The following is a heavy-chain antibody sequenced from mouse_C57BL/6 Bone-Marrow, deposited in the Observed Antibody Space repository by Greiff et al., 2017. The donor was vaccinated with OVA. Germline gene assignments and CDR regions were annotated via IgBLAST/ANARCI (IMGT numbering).Heavy chain of an antibody. Sequence: EVQGVESGGGLVQPGGSLSLSCAASGFTFTDYYMSWVRQPPGKALEWLGFIRNKANGYTTEYSASVKGRFTISRDNAQSILYLQMNALRAEDSATYYCASPHYYGSSMDYWGQGTSVTVSS. D-gene: IGHD1-1*01. CDR3: ASPHYYGSSMDY. V-gene: IGHV7-3*01. J-gene: IGHJ4*01. CDR1: GFTFTDYY. CDR2: IRNKANGYTT.